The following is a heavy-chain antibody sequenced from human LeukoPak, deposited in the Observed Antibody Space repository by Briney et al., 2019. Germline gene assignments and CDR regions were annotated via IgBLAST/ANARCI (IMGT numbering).Heavy chain of an antibody. Sequence: SETLSLTCTVSGGSISSYYWSWIRQPPGKGLEWIGYIYTSGSTNYNPSLKSRVTISVDTSKNQFSQKLSSVTAADTAVYYCARHETGCSSTSRYSGWFDPWGQGTLVTVSS. J-gene: IGHJ5*02. CDR3: ARHETGCSSTSRYSGWFDP. CDR2: IYTSGST. CDR1: GGSISSYY. D-gene: IGHD2-2*01. V-gene: IGHV4-4*09.